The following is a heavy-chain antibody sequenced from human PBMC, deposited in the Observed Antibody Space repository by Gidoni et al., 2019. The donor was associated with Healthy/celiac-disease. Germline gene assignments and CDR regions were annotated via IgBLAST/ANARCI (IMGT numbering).Heavy chain of an antibody. D-gene: IGHD5-12*01. CDR3: AKIAPMATNLHLNRRTYYFDY. J-gene: IGHJ4*02. CDR1: GFTFSSYA. CDR2: IMGSGGST. Sequence: EVQLLESGGGLVQPGGSLSLSCAASGFTFSSYALSWVRQPPGKGLEWVSAIMGSGGSTYYADSVKGRLTISRDNSKNTLYLQMNSMRAEDTAVYYCAKIAPMATNLHLNRRTYYFDYWGQGTLVTVSS. V-gene: IGHV3-23*01.